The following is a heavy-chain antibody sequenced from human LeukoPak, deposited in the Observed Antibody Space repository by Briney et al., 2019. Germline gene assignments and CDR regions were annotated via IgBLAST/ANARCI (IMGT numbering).Heavy chain of an antibody. CDR3: ARDSPGIAVAGTYGLFDY. CDR1: GFTFSSYS. Sequence: GGSLRLSCAASGFTFSSYSMSWVRQAPGKGLEWVSSISSSSSYIYYADSVKGRFTISRDNAKNSLYLQMNSLRAEDTAVYYCARDSPGIAVAGTYGLFDYWGQGTLVTVSS. CDR2: ISSSSSYI. V-gene: IGHV3-21*01. D-gene: IGHD6-19*01. J-gene: IGHJ4*02.